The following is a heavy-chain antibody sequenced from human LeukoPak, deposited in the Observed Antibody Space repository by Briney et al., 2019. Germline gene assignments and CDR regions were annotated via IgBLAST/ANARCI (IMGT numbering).Heavy chain of an antibody. CDR3: ASEPVNGTEY. CDR2: ISYDGSNK. V-gene: IGHV3-30-3*01. J-gene: IGHJ4*01. CDR1: GFTFSTYA. D-gene: IGHD1/OR15-1a*01. Sequence: GRSLRLSCAASGFTFSTYAMHWVRQAPGKGLEWLALISYDGSNKYYADSVKGRFTISRDNSKNTLYLQMNSLRAEDTAVYYCASEPVNGTEYWGHGTLVTVSS.